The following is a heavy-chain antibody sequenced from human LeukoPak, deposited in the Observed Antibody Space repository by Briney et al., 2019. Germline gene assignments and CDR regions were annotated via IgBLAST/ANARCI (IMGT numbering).Heavy chain of an antibody. CDR3: VIHDGRGGATMGAFDS. V-gene: IGHV4-39*01. J-gene: IGHJ5*01. CDR1: AASISSSSHH. CDR2: VYYGRTT. D-gene: IGHD4/OR15-4a*01. Sequence: SETLSLTCTVSAASISSSSHHWGWLRQSPGKGLEWIGSVYYGRTTYYSPSLDSRVTISLDTSANQFSLQLNSVTAADTAVYYCVIHDGRGGATMGAFDSWGQGSLVTVSS.